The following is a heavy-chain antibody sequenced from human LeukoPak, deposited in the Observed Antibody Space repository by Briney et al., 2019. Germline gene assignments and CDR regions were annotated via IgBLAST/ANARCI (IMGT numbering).Heavy chain of an antibody. D-gene: IGHD2-2*01. J-gene: IGHJ4*02. CDR3: ARDLLKEFCSGTSCYASPDY. CDR2: INQDGSKK. CDR1: GFTFSSYW. Sequence: PGGSLRLSCAASGFTFSSYWMSWVRQAPGKGLEWVANINQDGSKKYCVDSVKGRFTISRDNAKNSLYLQMNNLRAEDTAVYYCARDLLKEFCSGTSCYASPDYWGQGTLVTVSS. V-gene: IGHV3-7*01.